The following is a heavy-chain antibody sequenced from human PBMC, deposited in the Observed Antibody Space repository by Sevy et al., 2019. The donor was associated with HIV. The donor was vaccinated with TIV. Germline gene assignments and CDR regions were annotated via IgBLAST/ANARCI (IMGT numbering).Heavy chain of an antibody. J-gene: IGHJ6*03. CDR3: ARDIVGAHYYYYMDV. CDR1: GGSISSYY. Sequence: SETLSLTCTVSGGSISSYYWSWIRQPPGKGLEWIGYIYYSGSTNYNPSLKSRVTISVDTSKNQFSLRLSSVTAADTAVYYCARDIVGAHYYYYMDVWGKGTTVTVSS. CDR2: IYYSGST. V-gene: IGHV4-59*01. D-gene: IGHD1-26*01.